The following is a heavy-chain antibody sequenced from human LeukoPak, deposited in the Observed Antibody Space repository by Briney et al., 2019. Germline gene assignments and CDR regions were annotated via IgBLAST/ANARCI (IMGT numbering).Heavy chain of an antibody. CDR2: INTDGSST. V-gene: IGHV3-74*01. Sequence: GGSLRLSCAASGFTFSTYWMHWVRQAPGKGLVWVSRINTDGSSTSYEDSVKGRFTISRDNTKNTLYLQMNSLSAEDTAVYYCATARPISDYYMDVWGKGTTVTVSS. CDR3: ATARPISDYYMDV. CDR1: GFTFSTYW. J-gene: IGHJ6*03.